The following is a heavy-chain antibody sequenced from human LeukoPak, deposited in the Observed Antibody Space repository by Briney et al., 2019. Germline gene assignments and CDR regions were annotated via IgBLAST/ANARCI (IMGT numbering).Heavy chain of an antibody. J-gene: IGHJ5*02. CDR1: GFTFSSYW. CDR3: AREVGRTRRPAWFDP. D-gene: IGHD2-2*01. CDR2: IKQDGSEK. Sequence: PGGSLRLSCAASGFTFSSYWMSWVRQAPGKGLEWVANIKQDGSEKYYVDSVKGRFTISRDNAKNSLYLQMNSLRAEDTAVYYCAREVGRTRRPAWFDPWGQGTLVTVSS. V-gene: IGHV3-7*01.